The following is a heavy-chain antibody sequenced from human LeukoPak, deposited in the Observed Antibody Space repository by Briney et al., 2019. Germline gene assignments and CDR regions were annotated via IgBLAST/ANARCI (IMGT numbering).Heavy chain of an antibody. J-gene: IGHJ4*02. Sequence: PSETLSLTCTVSGVSISSSNSYWGWIRQPPGKGLEWIGSIYYSGNTYYNASLKSQVSISIDTSKNQFSLKLGSVTAADTAVYYCAREGYRSGWGLDYWGQGTLVTVSS. CDR1: GVSISSSNSY. D-gene: IGHD6-19*01. CDR2: IYYSGNT. V-gene: IGHV4-39*07. CDR3: AREGYRSGWGLDY.